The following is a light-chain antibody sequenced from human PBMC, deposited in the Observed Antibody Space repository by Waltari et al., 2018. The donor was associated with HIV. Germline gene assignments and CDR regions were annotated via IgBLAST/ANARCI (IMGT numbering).Light chain of an antibody. CDR1: QTVSDNY. CDR3: QQYGASPRTFGQGTKYDGSPRT. J-gene: IGKJ1*01. V-gene: IGKV3-20*01. Sequence: DIVLTQTPGTLSLSPGQRANLSCSASQTVSDNYSAWFQQKPGQAPRRLIHGASNRAIRIPDRFSGSGSGTDFTLTISRLEPEEFAVYDCQQYGASPRTFGQGTKYDGSPRTFGQGTKVEIK. CDR2: GAS.